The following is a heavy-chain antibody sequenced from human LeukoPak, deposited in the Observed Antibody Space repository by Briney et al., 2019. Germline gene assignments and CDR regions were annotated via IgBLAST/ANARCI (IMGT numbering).Heavy chain of an antibody. V-gene: IGHV3-23*01. Sequence: PGGTLRLSCAASGFTFSSYGMSWVRQAPGKGLEWVSAISGSGGSTYYADSVKGRFTISRDNSKNTLYLQMNSLRAEDTAVYYCARDHYYDSSGHTPHSYEPSQYYMDVWGKGTTVTVSS. D-gene: IGHD3-22*01. CDR1: GFTFSSYG. CDR3: ARDHYYDSSGHTPHSYEPSQYYMDV. J-gene: IGHJ6*03. CDR2: ISGSGGST.